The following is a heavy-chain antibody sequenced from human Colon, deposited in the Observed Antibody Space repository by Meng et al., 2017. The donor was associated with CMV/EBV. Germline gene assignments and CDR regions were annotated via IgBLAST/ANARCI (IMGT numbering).Heavy chain of an antibody. V-gene: IGHV3-15*01. Sequence: EVQMVEIGGGMVKPGGSLRVSCVTSGFDLNYAWMIWVSSALGKGLEWIGRIKSKASGGTTDYAAPVKDRFIISRDDSKKTLYLQKNSLATEDTAMYYCVWAIAYYFGNWGQGALVTVSS. CDR3: VWAIAYYFGN. CDR1: GFDLNYAW. CDR2: IKSKASGGTT. J-gene: IGHJ4*02. D-gene: IGHD2-21*01.